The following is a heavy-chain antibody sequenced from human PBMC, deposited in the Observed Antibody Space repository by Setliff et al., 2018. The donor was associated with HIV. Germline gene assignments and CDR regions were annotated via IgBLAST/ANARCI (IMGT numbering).Heavy chain of an antibody. J-gene: IGHJ6*02. D-gene: IGHD2-21*01. CDR1: GGSVGSGSYY. CDR2: ISYSGSP. V-gene: IGHV4-30-4*01. CDR3: ARLLTAVRGYYYGFDV. Sequence: SETLSLTCSVSGGSVGSGSYYWSWIRQSPGKGLEWIGYISYSGSPYYSPSLKSLLNLSVDTSKNQFSLMLTAVTAADSAMYYCARLLTAVRGYYYGFDVWGQGTTVTVSS.